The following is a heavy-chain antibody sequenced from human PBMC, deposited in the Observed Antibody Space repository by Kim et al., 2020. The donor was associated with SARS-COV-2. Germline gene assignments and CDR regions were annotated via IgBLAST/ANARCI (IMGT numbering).Heavy chain of an antibody. J-gene: IGHJ4*02. Sequence: GGSLRLSCAASGFTFSSYWMSWVRQAPGKGLEWVANIKQDGSEKYYVDSVKGRFTISRDNAKNSLYLQMNILRAEDTAVYYCARVYVSDIVDTDPSFWDYWGQGTLVTVSS. CDR1: GFTFSSYW. CDR2: IKQDGSEK. D-gene: IGHD5-12*01. V-gene: IGHV3-7*01. CDR3: ARVYVSDIVDTDPSFWDY.